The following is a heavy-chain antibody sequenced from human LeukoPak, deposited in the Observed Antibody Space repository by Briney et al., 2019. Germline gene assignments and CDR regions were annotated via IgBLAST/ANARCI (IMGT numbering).Heavy chain of an antibody. CDR1: GFTFTNFA. D-gene: IGHD3-10*01. Sequence: PGGSLRLSCAASGFTFTNFAMSWVRQAPGKGLEWVSAISGGSSSTYYADSVKGRFTISRDNSKNTLYLQMSSLRAEDTAVYYCARGSAGIWGQGTMVTVSS. V-gene: IGHV3-23*01. CDR2: ISGGSSST. CDR3: ARGSAGI. J-gene: IGHJ3*02.